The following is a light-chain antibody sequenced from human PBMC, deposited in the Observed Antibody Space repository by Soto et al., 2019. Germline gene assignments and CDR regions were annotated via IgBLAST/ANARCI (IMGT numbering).Light chain of an antibody. V-gene: IGLV2-8*01. CDR3: TSYAGTYSFSYV. Sequence: QSALTQPPSASGSPGQSVTISCTGTSSDVGAYNYVSWYQQLPGKAPKLIIYEVSKRPSGVPDRFSGSKSGNTASLTVSGLQAEDEADYYCTSYAGTYSFSYVFGTGTKVTVL. CDR2: EVS. CDR1: SSDVGAYNY. J-gene: IGLJ1*01.